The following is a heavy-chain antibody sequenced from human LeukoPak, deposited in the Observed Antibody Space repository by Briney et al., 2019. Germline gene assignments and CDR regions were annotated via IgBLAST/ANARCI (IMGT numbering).Heavy chain of an antibody. CDR2: IYHSGST. CDR1: GGPISSGGYS. V-gene: IGHV4-30-2*01. Sequence: SETLSLTCAVSGGPISSGGYSWSWIRQPPGKGLEWIGYIYHSGSTYYNPSLKSRVTISVDRSKNQFSLKLSSVTAADTAVYYCARVSASGGSWGNFDYWGQGTLVTVSS. CDR3: ARVSASGGSWGNFDY. D-gene: IGHD2-15*01. J-gene: IGHJ4*02.